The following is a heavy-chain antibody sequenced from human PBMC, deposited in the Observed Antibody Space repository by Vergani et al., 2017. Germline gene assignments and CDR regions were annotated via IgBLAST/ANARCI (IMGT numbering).Heavy chain of an antibody. D-gene: IGHD5-24*01. J-gene: IGHJ4*02. CDR2: IKNNGEST. CDR1: GFTFSSHA. CDR3: GGGSDNYN. Sequence: EVQLLQSEGAVVQPGGSLRLSCVASGFTFSSHAMSWVRQGHGQGLEWVSSIKNNGESTHYADSVKGRFTISRDNSKNTLYLQMNSLRVEDTAVYYCGGGSDNYNWGQGTLVTVSS. V-gene: IGHV3-23*01.